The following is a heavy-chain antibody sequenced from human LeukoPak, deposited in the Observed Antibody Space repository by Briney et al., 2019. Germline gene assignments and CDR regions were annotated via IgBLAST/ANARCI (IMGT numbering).Heavy chain of an antibody. D-gene: IGHD2-2*03. CDR2: IIPIFGIA. CDR1: GGTFSSYA. V-gene: IGHV1-69*17. J-gene: IGHJ3*02. Sequence: SVKVSCKASGGTFSSYAISWVRQAPGQGLEGMGGIIPIFGIANYAQKFQGRVTITADKSTSTAYMELSSLRSEDTGVYYCARASGYCSSTSCHDAFDIWGQGTMVTVSS. CDR3: ARASGYCSSTSCHDAFDI.